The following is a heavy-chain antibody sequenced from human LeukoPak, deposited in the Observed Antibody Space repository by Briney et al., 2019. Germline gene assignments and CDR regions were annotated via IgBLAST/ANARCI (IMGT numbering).Heavy chain of an antibody. D-gene: IGHD1-26*01. V-gene: IGHV1-18*01. Sequence: ASVKVSCKASGYTFTSYGTSWVRQAPGQGLEWMGWISAYNGNTNYAQKLQGRVTMTTDTSTSTAYMELRSLRSDDTAVYYCARALDSGSYYTREAFFDYWGQGTLVTVSS. CDR1: GYTFTSYG. J-gene: IGHJ4*02. CDR2: ISAYNGNT. CDR3: ARALDSGSYYTREAFFDY.